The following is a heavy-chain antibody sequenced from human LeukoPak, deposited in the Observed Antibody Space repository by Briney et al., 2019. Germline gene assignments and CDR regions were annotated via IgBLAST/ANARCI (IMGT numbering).Heavy chain of an antibody. CDR2: ISYDGSNK. CDR3: AKDKVERYYLDY. D-gene: IGHD1-1*01. J-gene: IGHJ4*02. Sequence: GGSLRLSCAASGFSFSYYGMHWVRLAPGKGLEWVAVISYDGSNKYYADSVKGRFTISRDNSKNTLYLQMNSLRAEDTAVYYCAKDKVERYYLDYWGQGTLVSVSS. CDR1: GFSFSYYG. V-gene: IGHV3-30*18.